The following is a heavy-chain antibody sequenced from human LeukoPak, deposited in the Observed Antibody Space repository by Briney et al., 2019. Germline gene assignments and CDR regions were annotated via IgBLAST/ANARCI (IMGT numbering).Heavy chain of an antibody. V-gene: IGHV4-39*07. CDR1: GGSLSSSSYY. CDR2: IYYSGST. Sequence: SETLSLTCTDSGGSLSSSSYYWGWIRQPPGKGLEWIGSIYYSGSTYYNPSLKSRVTISVDTSKNQFSLKLSSVTAADTAVYYCARAGEMATDIDYWGQGTLVTVSS. CDR3: ARAGEMATDIDY. D-gene: IGHD5-24*01. J-gene: IGHJ4*02.